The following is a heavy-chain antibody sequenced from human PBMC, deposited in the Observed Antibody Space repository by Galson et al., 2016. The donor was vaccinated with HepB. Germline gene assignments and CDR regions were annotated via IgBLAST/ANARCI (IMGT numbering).Heavy chain of an antibody. J-gene: IGHJ6*02. CDR2: IYRGGDT. D-gene: IGHD5-24*01. CDR1: GFTVSSEY. CDR3: ARDKRERWLQSQTLYGMDV. Sequence: SLRLSCAASGFTVSSEYMTWVRQAPGKGLEWVSVIYRGGDTYYADSVKGRFTISRDNAKSTVYLQMNSLGDEDTAVYYCARDKRERWLQSQTLYGMDVWGQGTSVIVSS. V-gene: IGHV3-53*01.